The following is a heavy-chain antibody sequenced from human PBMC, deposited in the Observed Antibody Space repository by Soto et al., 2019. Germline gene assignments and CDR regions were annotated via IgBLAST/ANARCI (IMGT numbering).Heavy chain of an antibody. CDR3: ARDSFSYSSGSYWFDP. D-gene: IGHD3-10*01. Sequence: SETLSLTCTVSGGSISSYYWSWIRQPPGKGLEWIGYIYYSGSTNYNPSLKSRVTISVDTSKNQFSLKLNSVTAADTAVYYCARDSFSYSSGSYWFDPWGKGTLVTVSS. J-gene: IGHJ5*02. CDR1: GGSISSYY. V-gene: IGHV4-59*01. CDR2: IYYSGST.